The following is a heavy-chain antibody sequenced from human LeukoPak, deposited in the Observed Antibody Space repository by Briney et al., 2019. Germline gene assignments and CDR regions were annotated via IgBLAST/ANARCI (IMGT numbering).Heavy chain of an antibody. CDR3: ARGGWGTTIFGNGMDV. Sequence: ASVKVSCKASGYTFTSYAMHWVRQAPGQRLEWMGWINAGNGNTKYSQKFQGRVTITRDTSASTAYMELRSLRSDDTAVYYCARGGWGTTIFGNGMDVWGQGTTVTVSS. J-gene: IGHJ6*02. V-gene: IGHV1-3*01. CDR2: INAGNGNT. CDR1: GYTFTSYA. D-gene: IGHD3-3*01.